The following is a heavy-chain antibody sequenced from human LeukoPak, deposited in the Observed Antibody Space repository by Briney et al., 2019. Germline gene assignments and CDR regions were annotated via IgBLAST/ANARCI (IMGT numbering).Heavy chain of an antibody. CDR2: IKQDGSEK. CDR3: ARAYYGSGPYAFDI. CDR1: GFTFSSYG. J-gene: IGHJ3*02. V-gene: IGHV3-7*01. D-gene: IGHD3-10*01. Sequence: GGSLRLSCAASGFTFSSYGMSWVRQAPGKGLEWVANIKQDGSEKYYVDSVKGRFTISRDNAKKSLYLHMNSLRAEDTAVYYCARAYYGSGPYAFDIWGQGTMVTVSS.